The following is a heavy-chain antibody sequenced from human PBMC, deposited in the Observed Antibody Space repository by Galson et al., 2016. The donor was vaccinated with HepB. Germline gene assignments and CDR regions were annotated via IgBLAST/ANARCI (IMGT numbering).Heavy chain of an antibody. CDR1: GFRLSDYT. CDR2: ITDSGSNI. CDR3: AYNQNYGAGVYWFYGMDV. Sequence: SLRLSCAASGFRLSDYTISWVRQAPGKGLEWVASITDSGSNIYYADSMKGRFTISRDNAKTSLYLQMNSLRADDTAVYYCAYNQNYGAGVYWFYGMDVWGQGTTVTVAS. D-gene: IGHD3-10*01. J-gene: IGHJ6*02. V-gene: IGHV3-21*01.